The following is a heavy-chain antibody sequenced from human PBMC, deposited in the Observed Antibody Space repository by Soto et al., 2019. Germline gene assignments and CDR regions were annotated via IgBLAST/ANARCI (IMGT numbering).Heavy chain of an antibody. CDR2: ISGSGAGT. J-gene: IGHJ6*02. CDR1: GFPFSSYA. CDR3: ANARYCSGDSCYGLPYPYGMDV. D-gene: IGHD2-15*01. Sequence: EVHLVESGGGWVQPGGSLRLSCAASGFPFSSYAMSWVRQAPGKGLEWVSGISGSGAGTYYADSVQARFTISRDNSQNTLYLEMNRLRAEDTAVYYRANARYCSGDSCYGLPYPYGMDVWGQGTRVTVSS. V-gene: IGHV3-23*04.